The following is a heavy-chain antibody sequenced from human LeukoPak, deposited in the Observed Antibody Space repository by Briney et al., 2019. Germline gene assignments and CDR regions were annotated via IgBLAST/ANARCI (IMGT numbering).Heavy chain of an antibody. D-gene: IGHD2-2*02. J-gene: IGHJ4*02. CDR3: ARGPGYCSSTSCHTTNDY. Sequence: SETLSLTCAVYGGSFSGYYWSWIRQPPGKGLEWIGEINHSGSTNYNPSLKSRVTISVDTSKNQFSLKLSSVTAADTAVYYCARGPGYCSSTSCHTTNDYWGQETLVTVSS. CDR2: INHSGST. CDR1: GGSFSGYY. V-gene: IGHV4-34*01.